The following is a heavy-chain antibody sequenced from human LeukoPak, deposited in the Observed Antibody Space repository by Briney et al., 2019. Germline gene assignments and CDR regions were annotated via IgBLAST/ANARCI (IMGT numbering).Heavy chain of an antibody. D-gene: IGHD3-22*01. CDR2: ISYDGSNK. J-gene: IGHJ6*02. CDR1: GFTFSSYA. Sequence: GGSLRLSCAASGFTFSSYAMPWVRQAPGKGLEWVAVISYDGSNKYYADSVKGRFTISRDNSKNTLYLQMNSLRAEDTAVYYCARGPYDSSGYTYYYYGMDVWGQGTTVTVSS. CDR3: ARGPYDSSGYTYYYYGMDV. V-gene: IGHV3-30*14.